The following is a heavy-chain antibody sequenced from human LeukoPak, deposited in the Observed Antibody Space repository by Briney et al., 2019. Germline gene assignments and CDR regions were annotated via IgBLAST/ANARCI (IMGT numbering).Heavy chain of an antibody. V-gene: IGHV3-20*04. CDR2: INGNGGST. CDR3: ARHDFWSGFKGGDY. Sequence: PGGSLRPSCAASGFTFDNYGMSWVRQVPGKGLEWVSSINGNGGSTAYADSVKGRFTISRDNAKNSLYLQMNSLRAEDTAFYYCARHDFWSGFKGGDYWGQGTLVTVSS. D-gene: IGHD3-3*01. CDR1: GFTFDNYG. J-gene: IGHJ4*02.